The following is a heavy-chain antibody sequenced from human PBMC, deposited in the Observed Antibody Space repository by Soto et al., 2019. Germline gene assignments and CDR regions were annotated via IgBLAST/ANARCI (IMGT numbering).Heavy chain of an antibody. CDR1: GGSISSSSYY. D-gene: IGHD3-9*01. Sequence: QLQLQESGPGLVKPSETLSLTCTVSGGSISSSSYYWGWIRQPPGKGLEWIGSIYYSGSTYYNPSLQSRVTISVDTSKNQFSLKLSSVTAADTAVYYCARHSLAGFSLYDILTGFNTCWFDPWGQGTLVTVSS. CDR3: ARHSLAGFSLYDILTGFNTCWFDP. V-gene: IGHV4-39*01. J-gene: IGHJ5*02. CDR2: IYYSGST.